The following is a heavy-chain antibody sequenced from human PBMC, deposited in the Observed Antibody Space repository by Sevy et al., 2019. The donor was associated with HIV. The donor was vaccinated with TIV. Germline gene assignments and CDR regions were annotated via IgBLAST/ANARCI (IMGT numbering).Heavy chain of an antibody. Sequence: GGSLRLSCGASGFIFNSYWMTWVRQAPGKGLEWVATIKQDGSEKYYVDSVKGRFTISRDNVKNSVQLHMSSLRVEDTAMYYCARDYSWGQGTQVTVSS. CDR3: ARDYS. J-gene: IGHJ4*02. V-gene: IGHV3-7*01. CDR2: IKQDGSEK. CDR1: GFIFNSYW.